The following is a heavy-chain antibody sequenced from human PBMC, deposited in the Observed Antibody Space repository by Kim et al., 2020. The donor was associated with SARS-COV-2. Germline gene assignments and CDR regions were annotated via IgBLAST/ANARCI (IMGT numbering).Heavy chain of an antibody. CDR3: ARAPYYYDSSGYYPSTNFDY. D-gene: IGHD3-22*01. J-gene: IGHJ4*02. CDR1: GGTFSSYA. V-gene: IGHV1-69*13. Sequence: SVKVSCKASGGTFSSYAISWVRQAPGQGLEWMGGIIPIFGTANYAQKFQGRVTITADESTSTAYMELSSLRSEDTAVYYCARAPYYYDSSGYYPSTNFDYWGQGTLVTVSS. CDR2: IIPIFGTA.